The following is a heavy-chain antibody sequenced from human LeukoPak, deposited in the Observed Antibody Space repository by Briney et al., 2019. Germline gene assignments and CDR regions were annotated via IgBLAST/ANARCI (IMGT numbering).Heavy chain of an antibody. J-gene: IGHJ3*02. V-gene: IGHV1-2*02. CDR1: GYTFTGYY. D-gene: IGHD2-15*01. CDR3: ARVMGYCSGGSCYDI. Sequence: ASVKVSCKASGYTFTGYYMHWVRQAPGQGLEWMRWINPNSGGTNYAQKFQGRVTMTRDTSISTAYMELSRLRSDDTAVYYCARVMGYCSGGSCYDIWGQGTMVTVSS. CDR2: INPNSGGT.